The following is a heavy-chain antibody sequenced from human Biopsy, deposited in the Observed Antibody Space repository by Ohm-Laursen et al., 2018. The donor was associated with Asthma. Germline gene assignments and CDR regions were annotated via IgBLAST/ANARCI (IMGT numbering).Heavy chain of an antibody. Sequence: GSSVKVSCNSLGGTFNTYVIGWVRQAPGQGLEWMGGINSVFGTTTYPQKFQDRVTITADDSTSTVYMELSSLRSEYPAVYYCARKAGSCISRTCYSLDFWGQGTLVTVSS. CDR2: INSVFGTT. V-gene: IGHV1-69*01. CDR1: GGTFNTYV. CDR3: ARKAGSCISRTCYSLDF. J-gene: IGHJ4*02. D-gene: IGHD2-2*01.